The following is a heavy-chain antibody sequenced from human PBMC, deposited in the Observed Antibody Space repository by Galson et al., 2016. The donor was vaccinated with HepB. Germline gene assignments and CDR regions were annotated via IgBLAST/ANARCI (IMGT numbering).Heavy chain of an antibody. J-gene: IGHJ6*02. Sequence: SVKVSCKASGDAFSSYIISWVRQAPGQGLEWVGGITPVFGTTSYSQKFQGRVTMTADKVTTTAYMELSSLRPDDTAVYYCGRIRGYSYGRYGMDVWGRGRMVTVSS. CDR1: GDAFSSYI. CDR2: ITPVFGTT. CDR3: GRIRGYSYGRYGMDV. D-gene: IGHD5-18*01. V-gene: IGHV1-69*06.